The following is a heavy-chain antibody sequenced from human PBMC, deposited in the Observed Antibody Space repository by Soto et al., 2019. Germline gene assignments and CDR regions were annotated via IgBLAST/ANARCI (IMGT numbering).Heavy chain of an antibody. Sequence: QVQLQESGPGLVKPSETLSLTCTVSGGSVSSGSYYWSWIRQPPGKGLEWIGYIYYSGSTNYNPALKRRVTISVDTSKSQFSLKLSSVTAADTAVYYCARDSRDGYNYGDAFDIWGQGTMVTVSS. D-gene: IGHD5-12*01. CDR2: IYYSGST. CDR1: GGSVSSGSYY. V-gene: IGHV4-61*01. CDR3: ARDSRDGYNYGDAFDI. J-gene: IGHJ3*02.